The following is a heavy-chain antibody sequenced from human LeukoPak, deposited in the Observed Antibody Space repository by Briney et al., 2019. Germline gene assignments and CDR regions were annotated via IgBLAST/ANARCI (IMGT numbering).Heavy chain of an antibody. V-gene: IGHV4-4*08. CDR2: IYPSGST. CDR3: ARGDWGSPDYYYMDV. CDR1: GGSVSRYY. D-gene: IGHD7-27*01. Sequence: SETLSLTCTVSGGSVSRYYWSWIRQPPGKGLQWIGYIYPSGSTDYNPSLKSRVTISIDTSKNQFSLKQSSVTAADTAVYYCARGDWGSPDYYYMDVWGKGTTVTISS. J-gene: IGHJ6*03.